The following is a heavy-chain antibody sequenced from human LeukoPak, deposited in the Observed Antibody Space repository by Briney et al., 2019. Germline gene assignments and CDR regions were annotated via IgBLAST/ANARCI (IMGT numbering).Heavy chain of an antibody. D-gene: IGHD4-17*01. CDR1: GYTFTSYG. CDR2: ISAYNGNT. Sequence: GASVKVSCKASGYTFTSYGISWVRQAPGQGLEWMGWISAYNGNTNYAQKLQGRVTMTTDTSTSAAYMELRSLRSDDTAVYYCASWSPGDYVLDYWGQGTLVTVSS. J-gene: IGHJ4*02. CDR3: ASWSPGDYVLDY. V-gene: IGHV1-18*01.